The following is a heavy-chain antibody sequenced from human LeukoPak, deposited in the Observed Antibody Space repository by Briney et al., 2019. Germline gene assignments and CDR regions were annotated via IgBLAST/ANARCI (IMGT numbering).Heavy chain of an antibody. J-gene: IGHJ1*01. CDR1: GGSFSGYY. CDR2: INHSGST. CDR3: ARGRYCSSTSCYDFQH. V-gene: IGHV4-34*01. D-gene: IGHD2-2*01. Sequence: SETLSLTCAVYGGSFSGYYWSLIRQPPGKGLEWIGEINHSGSTNYNPSLKSRVTISVDTSKNQFSLKLSSVTAADTAVYYCARGRYCSSTSCYDFQHWGQGTLVTVSS.